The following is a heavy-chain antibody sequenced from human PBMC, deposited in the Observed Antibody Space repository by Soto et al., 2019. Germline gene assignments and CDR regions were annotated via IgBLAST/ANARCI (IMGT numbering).Heavy chain of an antibody. D-gene: IGHD1-1*01. CDR1: GGSVRAPDW. J-gene: IGHJ5*01. CDR3: ARVRQGCSANNCYFDP. CDR2: VHIPGHS. V-gene: IGHV4-4*02. Sequence: SETLSLTCTLSGGSVRAPDWWNWVRQSPDKGLERIADVHIPGHSNYNPSLRSRVSVSIDSSKNQFYLNLNSVTAADTAIYYCARVRQGCSANNCYFDPWGQGTQVTAPQ.